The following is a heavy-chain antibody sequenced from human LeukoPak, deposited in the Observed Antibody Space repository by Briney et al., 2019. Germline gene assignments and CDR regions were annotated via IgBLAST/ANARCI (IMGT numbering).Heavy chain of an antibody. CDR1: DGSMGTYY. CDR2: IYYSGST. J-gene: IGHJ3*02. CDR3: ARDNCGGDCTQGAFDI. V-gene: IGHV4-59*12. Sequence: PSETLSLTCSVSDGSMGTYYWGWIRQPPGKRLEWIGYIYYSGSTTYNPSLKSRVTVSVDTSKNQFSLKLTSMTAADTAVYYCARDNCGGDCTQGAFDIWGQGTMVTVSS. D-gene: IGHD2-21*02.